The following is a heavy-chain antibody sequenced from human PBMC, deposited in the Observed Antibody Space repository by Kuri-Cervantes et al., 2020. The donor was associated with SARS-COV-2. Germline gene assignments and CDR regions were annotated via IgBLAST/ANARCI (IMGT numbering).Heavy chain of an antibody. CDR3: AKDHRDGYNAEYFQH. CDR1: GFTFSSYG. D-gene: IGHD5-24*01. J-gene: IGHJ1*01. CDR2: ISDDGSNK. Sequence: GGSLRLSCAASGFTFSSYGMHWVRQAPGKGLEWVAVISDDGSNKYYADSVKGRFTISRDNSKNTLYLQMNSLRAEDTAVYYCAKDHRDGYNAEYFQHWGQGTLITVSS. V-gene: IGHV3-30*18.